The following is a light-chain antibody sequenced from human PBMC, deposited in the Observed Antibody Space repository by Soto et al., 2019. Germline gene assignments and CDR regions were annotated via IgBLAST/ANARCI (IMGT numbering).Light chain of an antibody. CDR1: QRISSW. CDR3: QQYNNFWT. Sequence: DIQMTQSPSALSASVGDRVTITCRASQRISSWLAWYQQKPGKAPRLLIYDASYLERGVPSRFSGSGSGTEFTLTISGLQPDDLATDYCQQYNNFWTFGPGTKVEI. J-gene: IGKJ1*01. V-gene: IGKV1-5*01. CDR2: DAS.